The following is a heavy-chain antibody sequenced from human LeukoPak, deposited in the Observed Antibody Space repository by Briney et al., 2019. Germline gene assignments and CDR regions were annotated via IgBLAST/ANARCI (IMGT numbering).Heavy chain of an antibody. CDR1: GYTFTVYY. D-gene: IGHD3-22*01. CDR2: INPNSGGT. J-gene: IGHJ4*02. Sequence: ASVTVSCTSSGYTFTVYYMHWVRQAPGQGLEWMGWINPNSGGTNYTQRFQGRVTMTRDTSISTAYMELSRLRSDDTAVYYCAREGDYYDSSGYSAPFDYWGQGTLVTVSS. V-gene: IGHV1-2*02. CDR3: AREGDYYDSSGYSAPFDY.